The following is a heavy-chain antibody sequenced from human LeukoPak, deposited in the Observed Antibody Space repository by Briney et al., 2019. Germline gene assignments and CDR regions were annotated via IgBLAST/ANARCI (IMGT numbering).Heavy chain of an antibody. CDR2: IHHSGIT. CDR3: ARIGTDFWSGSFDY. J-gene: IGHJ4*02. D-gene: IGHD3-3*01. V-gene: IGHV4-38-2*01. CDR1: GYSITIGYY. Sequence: PSETLSLTCAVSGYSITIGYYWGWFRPPPGKGLEWIGSIHHSGITYYNSSLKSRVTISVATSKNQFSLNLSSVTAADTAVYYCARIGTDFWSGSFDYWGQGSLVTVSS.